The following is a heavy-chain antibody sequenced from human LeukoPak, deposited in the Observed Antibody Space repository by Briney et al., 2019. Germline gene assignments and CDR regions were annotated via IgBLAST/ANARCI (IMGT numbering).Heavy chain of an antibody. V-gene: IGHV4-59*01. CDR1: GGSISSYF. CDR3: ARGSGQWGFDS. D-gene: IGHD3-10*01. Sequence: PSETLSLTCTASGGSISSYFWSWIRQPPGKTLEWIGYIYYSGSTNYNPSLRSRVTISVDSSKNQFSLKLSSVTAADTAVYYCARGSGQWGFDSWGQGTLVTVSS. CDR2: IYYSGST. J-gene: IGHJ4*02.